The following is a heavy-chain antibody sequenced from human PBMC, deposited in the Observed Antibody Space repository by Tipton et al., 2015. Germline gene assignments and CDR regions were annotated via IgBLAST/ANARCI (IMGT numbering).Heavy chain of an antibody. CDR2: IYPGDSDT. V-gene: IGHV5-51*01. J-gene: IGHJ2*01. D-gene: IGHD1-26*01. CDR3: ARQGGTMRTYWYFDL. Sequence: QLVQSGAEVTKPGESLRISCKGSGYTFSDYWIGWVRQMSGKGLEWMGIIYPGDSDTRYSPSFQGQVTISADWSIGTAYLQWNSLKASDTAIYYCARQGGTMRTYWYFDLWGRGTPVIVSS. CDR1: GYTFSDYW.